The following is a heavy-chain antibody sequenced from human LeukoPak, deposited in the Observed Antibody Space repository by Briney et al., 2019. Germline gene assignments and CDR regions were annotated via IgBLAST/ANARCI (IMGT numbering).Heavy chain of an antibody. D-gene: IGHD3-22*01. J-gene: IGHJ4*02. CDR1: GGSFSGYY. V-gene: IGHV4-34*01. Sequence: SETLPLTCAVYGGSFSGYYWSWIRQPPGKGLEWIGEINHSGSTNYNPSLKSRVTISVDTSKKQFSLKLSSVTAADTAVYYCVTYYFDSSGPKKNYWGQGTLVTVSS. CDR2: INHSGST. CDR3: VTYYFDSSGPKKNY.